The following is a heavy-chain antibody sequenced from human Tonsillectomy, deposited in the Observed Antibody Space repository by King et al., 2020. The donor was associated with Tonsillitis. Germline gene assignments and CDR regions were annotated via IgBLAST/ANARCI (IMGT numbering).Heavy chain of an antibody. CDR1: GFTFSSYA. D-gene: IGHD6-19*01. V-gene: IGHV3-23*04. CDR3: AKDVAVAGGVLYFDY. CDR2: VSGSVGST. J-gene: IGHJ4*02. Sequence: VQLVESGGGLVQPGRSLRLSCAASGFTFSSYAMSWVRQAPGKGLEWVSAVSGSVGSTYDADSVKGRFTISRDNSKNTLHLQMNSLGAEDTAVYYCAKDVAVAGGVLYFDYWGQGTLVTVSS.